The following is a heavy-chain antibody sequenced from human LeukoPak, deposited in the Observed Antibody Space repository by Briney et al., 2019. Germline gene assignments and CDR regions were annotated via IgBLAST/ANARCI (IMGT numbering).Heavy chain of an antibody. CDR1: GGSISSGGNY. J-gene: IGHJ4*02. Sequence: SQTLSLTCTVSGGSISSGGNYWSWIRQHPGKGLEWIGYIYYSGSTYYNPSLKSRVTISVDTSKNQFSLKLSSVTAADTAVYYCARGRRDGYNCLDYWGQGTLVTVSS. CDR3: ARGRRDGYNCLDY. D-gene: IGHD5-24*01. CDR2: IYYSGST. V-gene: IGHV4-31*03.